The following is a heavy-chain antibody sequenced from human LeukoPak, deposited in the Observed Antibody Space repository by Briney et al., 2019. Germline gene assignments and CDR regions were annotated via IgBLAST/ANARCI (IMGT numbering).Heavy chain of an antibody. D-gene: IGHD6-19*01. CDR2: INPNSGGT. CDR3: ARAQGYSSGWYDGYFDY. V-gene: IGHV1-2*02. J-gene: IGHJ4*02. CDR1: GYTFTGYY. Sequence: GASVKVSCKASGYTFTGYYMHWVRQAPGQGLEWVGWINPNSGGTNYGQKFQGRVTMTRDTSISTAYMELSRLRSDDTAVYYCARAQGYSSGWYDGYFDYWGQGTLVTVSS.